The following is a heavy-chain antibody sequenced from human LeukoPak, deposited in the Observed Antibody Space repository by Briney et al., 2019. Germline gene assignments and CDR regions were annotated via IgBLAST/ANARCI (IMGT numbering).Heavy chain of an antibody. Sequence: ASVKVSCKASGYTFTTYYMHWVRQAPGQGLEWKGIINPSGGTTVYAQKFQGRVAMTRDTSTSTVYMDLSSLRSEDTAVYYCARGRILGATRGYFDPWGQGTLVTVSS. CDR1: GYTFTTYY. CDR3: ARGRILGATRGYFDP. J-gene: IGHJ5*02. V-gene: IGHV1-46*01. CDR2: INPSGGTT. D-gene: IGHD1-26*01.